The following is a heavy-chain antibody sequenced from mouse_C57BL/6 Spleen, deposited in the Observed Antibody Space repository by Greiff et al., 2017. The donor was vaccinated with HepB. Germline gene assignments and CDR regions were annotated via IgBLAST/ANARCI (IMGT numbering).Heavy chain of an antibody. Sequence: EVQLQQSGPELVKPGASVKISCKASGYSFTDYNMNWVKQSNGKSLEWIGVLNPNYGTSSYNQKFKGKATLTVDQSSSTAYMQLNSLTSEDSAVYYCAGASDSSGRSWFAYWGQGTLVTVSA. CDR3: AGASDSSGRSWFAY. D-gene: IGHD3-2*02. J-gene: IGHJ3*01. CDR2: LNPNYGTS. V-gene: IGHV1-39*01. CDR1: GYSFTDYN.